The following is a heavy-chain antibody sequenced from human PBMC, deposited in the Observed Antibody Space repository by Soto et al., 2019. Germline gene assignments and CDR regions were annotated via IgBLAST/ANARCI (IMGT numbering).Heavy chain of an antibody. CDR1: GFTFSSYG. J-gene: IGHJ6*02. Sequence: QVQLVESGGGVVQPGRSLRLSCAASGFTFSSYGMHWVRQAPGKGLEWVAVISYDGSNKYYADSVKGRFTISRDNSKNTLYLQVNSLRAEDTAVYYCAKGDISGYVGNYYYGMDVWGQGTTVTVSS. V-gene: IGHV3-30*18. CDR3: AKGDISGYVGNYYYGMDV. D-gene: IGHD5-12*01. CDR2: ISYDGSNK.